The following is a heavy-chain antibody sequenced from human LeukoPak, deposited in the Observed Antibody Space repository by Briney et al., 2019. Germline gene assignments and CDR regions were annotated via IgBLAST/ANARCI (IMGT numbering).Heavy chain of an antibody. V-gene: IGHV4-34*01. CDR3: ARDGNYGAFDI. J-gene: IGHJ3*02. CDR2: INHSGST. CDR1: GGPFSGYY. Sequence: PSETLSLTCAVYGGPFSGYYWSWIRQPPGKGLEWIGEINHSGSTNYNPSLKSRVTISVDTSKNQFSLKLSSVTAADTAVYYCARDGNYGAFDIWGQGTMVTVSS. D-gene: IGHD1-7*01.